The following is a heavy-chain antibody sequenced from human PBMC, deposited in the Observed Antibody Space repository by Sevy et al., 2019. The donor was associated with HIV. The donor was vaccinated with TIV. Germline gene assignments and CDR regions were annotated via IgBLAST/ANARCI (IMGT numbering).Heavy chain of an antibody. D-gene: IGHD2-2*01. J-gene: IGHJ6*02. V-gene: IGHV3-30*02. Sequence: GGSLRLSCAASGFTFSSYGMHWVRQAPGKGLEWVAFIRYDGSNKYYADSVKGRFTISRDNSKNTLYLQMNSLRAEDTAVYYCAKRYCSSTSFPPTNYGMDVWGQGTTVTVSS. CDR3: AKRYCSSTSFPPTNYGMDV. CDR2: IRYDGSNK. CDR1: GFTFSSYG.